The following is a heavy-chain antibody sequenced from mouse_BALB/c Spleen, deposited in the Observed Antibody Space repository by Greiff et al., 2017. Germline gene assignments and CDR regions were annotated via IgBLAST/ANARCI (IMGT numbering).Heavy chain of an antibody. CDR3: ARGGPSLDY. CDR1: GFTFSDYY. Sequence: EVQVVESGGGLVKPGGSLKLSCAASGFTFSDYYMYWVRQTPEKRLEWVATISDGGSYTYYPDSVKGRFTISRDNAKNNLYLQMSSLKSEDTAMYYCARGGPSLDYWGQGTTLTVSS. CDR2: ISDGGSYT. J-gene: IGHJ2*01. V-gene: IGHV5-4*02.